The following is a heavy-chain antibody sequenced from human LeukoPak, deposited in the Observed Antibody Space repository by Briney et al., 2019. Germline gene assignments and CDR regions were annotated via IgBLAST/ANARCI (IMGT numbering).Heavy chain of an antibody. Sequence: SETLSLTCTVSGGSISNYYWSWIRQPAGKGLEWIGRFYTSGSTNYNPSLKSRVTISVDTSKNQFSLKLNSVTAADTALYYCARERSDYYMDVWGKGTTVTISS. CDR1: GGSISNYY. CDR3: ARERSDYYMDV. CDR2: FYTSGST. V-gene: IGHV4-4*07. J-gene: IGHJ6*03.